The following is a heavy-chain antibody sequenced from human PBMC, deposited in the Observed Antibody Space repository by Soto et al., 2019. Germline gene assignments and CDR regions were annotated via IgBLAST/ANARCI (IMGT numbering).Heavy chain of an antibody. V-gene: IGHV1-3*01. CDR2: INAGSGNT. J-gene: IGHJ5*02. Sequence: ASVKVSCKASGYTFINHTVHWVRQAPGQSLEWMGGINAGSGNTKYSDILQGRVTITRDTSATTAYMELSTLRSEDTAVYYCARGHSRSGNWFDPWGQGTLVTVSS. CDR3: ARGHSRSGNWFDP. D-gene: IGHD3-22*01. CDR1: GYTFINHT.